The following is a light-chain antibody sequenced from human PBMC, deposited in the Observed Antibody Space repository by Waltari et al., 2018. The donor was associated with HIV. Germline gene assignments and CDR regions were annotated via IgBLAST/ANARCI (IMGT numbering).Light chain of an antibody. CDR2: EVS. V-gene: IGLV2-23*02. CDR1: SSDVGSYNL. Sequence: QSALTQPASVSGSPGQSITISCTGTSSDVGSYNLVSWYQQHPGKAPNLMIYEVSKRPAGVSNRFSCSKSGNTASLTISGLQAEDEADYYCCSYAGSSTSWVFGGGTKLTVL. CDR3: CSYAGSSTSWV. J-gene: IGLJ3*02.